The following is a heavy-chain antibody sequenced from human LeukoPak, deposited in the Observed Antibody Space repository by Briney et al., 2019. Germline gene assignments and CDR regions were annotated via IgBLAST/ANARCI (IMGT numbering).Heavy chain of an antibody. CDR2: INSDGSST. CDR1: GFTFSSYW. V-gene: IGHV3-74*01. Sequence: GGSLRLSCAASGFTFSSYWMHWVRQAPGKGLVWVSRINSDGSSTSYADSAKGRFTISRDNAKNTLYLQMNSLRAEDTAVYYCARVGHSGSYYAYWGQGTLVTVSS. J-gene: IGHJ4*02. D-gene: IGHD1-26*01. CDR3: ARVGHSGSYYAY.